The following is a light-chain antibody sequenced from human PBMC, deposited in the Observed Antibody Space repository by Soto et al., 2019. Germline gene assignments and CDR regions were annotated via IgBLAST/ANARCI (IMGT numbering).Light chain of an antibody. CDR1: ESVSSN. Sequence: VMTHSPATLSVSPWERATLSCRASESVSSNLAWYQQRPGQAPRLLIYGASTRATDTPVRFRGSGSGTEFTLTISSLQSEDFAVYYCQQYNNWPPSIIFGQGTRLEIK. J-gene: IGKJ5*01. CDR3: QQYNNWPPSII. V-gene: IGKV3-15*01. CDR2: GAS.